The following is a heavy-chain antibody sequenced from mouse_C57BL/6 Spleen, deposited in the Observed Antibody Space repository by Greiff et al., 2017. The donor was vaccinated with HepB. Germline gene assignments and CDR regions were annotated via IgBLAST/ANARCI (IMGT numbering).Heavy chain of an antibody. V-gene: IGHV1-64*01. D-gene: IGHD1-1*01. Sequence: QVQLQQPGAELVKPGASVKLSCKASGYTFTSYWMHWVKQRPGQGLEWIGMIHPNSGSTNYNEKFKSKATLTVDKSSSTAYMQLSSLTSEDSAVYYCARHPYYYGSSYGYFDVWGTGTTVTVSS. CDR1: GYTFTSYW. CDR3: ARHPYYYGSSYGYFDV. J-gene: IGHJ1*03. CDR2: IHPNSGST.